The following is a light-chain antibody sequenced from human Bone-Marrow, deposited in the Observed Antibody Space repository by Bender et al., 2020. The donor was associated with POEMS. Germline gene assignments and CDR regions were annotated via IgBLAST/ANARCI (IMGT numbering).Light chain of an antibody. CDR3: AVWDDSLKGWV. CDR2: SSH. V-gene: IGLV1-44*01. Sequence: QSVLTQPPSASGTPGQRVTISCSGGSSNIGAHAVNWYQNLPGAAPKPLVDSSHRRPSEVPDRFSGSRSGTSASLAISGLQSEDGADYYCAVWDDSLKGWVFGGGTKLTVL. CDR1: SSNIGAHA. J-gene: IGLJ3*02.